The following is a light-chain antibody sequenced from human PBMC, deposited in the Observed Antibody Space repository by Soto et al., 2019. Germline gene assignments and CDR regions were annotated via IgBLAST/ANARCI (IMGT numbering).Light chain of an antibody. J-gene: IGKJ1*01. CDR2: DAS. V-gene: IGKV3-20*01. CDR3: QQYKTYSST. Sequence: VMTQSPGTLSLSPGEAATLSCRASQSVSGNYVAWSQQQPGQSPRLAIYDASSRATGIPDRVSGSGSGTDFTLTISSLQPDDCATYYCQQYKTYSSTFGQGTKVDIK. CDR1: QSVSGNY.